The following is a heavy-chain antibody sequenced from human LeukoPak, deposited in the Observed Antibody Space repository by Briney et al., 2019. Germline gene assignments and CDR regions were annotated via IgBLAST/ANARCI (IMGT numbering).Heavy chain of an antibody. J-gene: IGHJ6*02. Sequence: PGGSLRLSCAASGFTFSSYGMHWVRQAPGKGLEWVAVISYDGNNKYYADSVKGRFTISSDNPKNTLYLQMDSLRAEDTAVYYCARAAHTTYVLGRYYYYAMDVWGQGTTVTVSS. V-gene: IGHV3-30*03. CDR2: ISYDGNNK. CDR1: GFTFSSYG. D-gene: IGHD3-10*01. CDR3: ARAAHTTYVLGRYYYYAMDV.